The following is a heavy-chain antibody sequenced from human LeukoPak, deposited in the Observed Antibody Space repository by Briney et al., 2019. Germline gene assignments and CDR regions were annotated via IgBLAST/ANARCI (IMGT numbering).Heavy chain of an antibody. Sequence: SETLSLTCAVSGGSFSGYYWSWIRQPPGKGLEWIGEINHSGSTNYDPSLKSRVTISVDTSKNQFSLKLSSVTAADTAVYYCARSMVRGVNWFDPWGQGTLVTVSS. J-gene: IGHJ5*02. V-gene: IGHV4-34*01. CDR3: ARSMVRGVNWFDP. CDR2: INHSGST. D-gene: IGHD3-10*01. CDR1: GGSFSGYY.